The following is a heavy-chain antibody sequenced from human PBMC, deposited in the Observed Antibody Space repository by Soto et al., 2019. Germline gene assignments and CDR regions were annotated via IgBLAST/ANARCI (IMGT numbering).Heavy chain of an antibody. CDR3: ARDQEYYYGMDV. Sequence: PSETLSLTCTVSGGSISSGAYYWSWIRQHPGKGLEWIGYIYYSGSTYYNPSLKSRVTISVDTSKNQFSLKLSPVTAADTAVYYCARDQEYYYGMDVWGQGTTVTVSS. V-gene: IGHV4-31*03. CDR2: IYYSGST. J-gene: IGHJ6*02. CDR1: GGSISSGAYY.